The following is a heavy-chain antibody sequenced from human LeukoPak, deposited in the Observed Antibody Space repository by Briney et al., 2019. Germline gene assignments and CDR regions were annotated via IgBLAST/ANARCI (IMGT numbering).Heavy chain of an antibody. CDR3: ARDYAVVVPAAINSYYYYYMDV. Sequence: PGGSLRLSCAASGFTFSSYWMSWVRQAPEKGLEWVANIKQDGSEKYYVDSVKGRFTISRDNAKNSLYLQMNSLRAEDTAVYYCARDYAVVVPAAINSYYYYYMDVWGKGTTVTVSS. J-gene: IGHJ6*03. CDR1: GFTFSSYW. D-gene: IGHD2-2*01. CDR2: IKQDGSEK. V-gene: IGHV3-7*01.